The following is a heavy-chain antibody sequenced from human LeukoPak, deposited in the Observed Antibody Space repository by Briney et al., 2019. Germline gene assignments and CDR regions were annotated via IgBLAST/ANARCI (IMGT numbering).Heavy chain of an antibody. CDR1: GGSFSGYY. Sequence: SETLSLTCAVYGGSFSGYYWSWIRQPPGKGLEWIGEINHSGSTNYNPSLKSRVTISVDTSKNQFSLKPSSVTAADTAAYYCASVYYDSSGYPRVGFDYWGQGTLVTVSS. J-gene: IGHJ4*02. V-gene: IGHV4-34*01. D-gene: IGHD3-22*01. CDR2: INHSGST. CDR3: ASVYYDSSGYPRVGFDY.